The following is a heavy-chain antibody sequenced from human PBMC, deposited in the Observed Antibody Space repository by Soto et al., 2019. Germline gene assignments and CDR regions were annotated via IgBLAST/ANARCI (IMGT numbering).Heavy chain of an antibody. J-gene: IGHJ5*02. Sequence: SETLSLTCTVSGGSITSSSHFWGWVRQPPGKGLEWIGAIYFTGNTYYTPSLKSRLTMSIDTSKNEFSLRLNSVTAADTAVYYCAGQTFTIAAASYGRSNWFDPWGPGTLVTVSS. CDR1: GGSITSSSHF. CDR2: IYFTGNT. D-gene: IGHD6-25*01. V-gene: IGHV4-39*01. CDR3: AGQTFTIAAASYGRSNWFDP.